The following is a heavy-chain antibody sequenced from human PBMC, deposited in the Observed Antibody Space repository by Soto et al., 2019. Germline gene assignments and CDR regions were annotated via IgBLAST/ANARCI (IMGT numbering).Heavy chain of an antibody. CDR1: GFTFSSFS. D-gene: IGHD5-12*01. CDR2: ISSSSSYI. CDR3: ARVTYSGYDPGALVFRY. V-gene: IGHV3-21*01. Sequence: GGSLRLSCAASGFTFSSFSMNWVRQAPGKGLEWVSSISSSSSYIYYADSVKGRFTISRDNAKNSLYLQMNSLRAEDTAVYYWARVTYSGYDPGALVFRYWGQGTLVTVSS. J-gene: IGHJ4*02.